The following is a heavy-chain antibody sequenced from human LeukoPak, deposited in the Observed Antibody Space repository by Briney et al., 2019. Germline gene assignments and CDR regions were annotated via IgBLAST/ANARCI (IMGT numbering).Heavy chain of an antibody. CDR2: ISYDGSNK. J-gene: IGHJ4*02. Sequence: PGRSLRLSCAASGFTFSSYAMHWVRQAPGKGLGWVAVISYDGSNKYYADSVKGRFTISRDNSKNTLYLQMNSLRAEDTAVYYCARDGRDGYDILTGYLPFDYWGQGTLVTVSS. CDR1: GFTFSSYA. CDR3: ARDGRDGYDILTGYLPFDY. V-gene: IGHV3-30-3*01. D-gene: IGHD3-9*01.